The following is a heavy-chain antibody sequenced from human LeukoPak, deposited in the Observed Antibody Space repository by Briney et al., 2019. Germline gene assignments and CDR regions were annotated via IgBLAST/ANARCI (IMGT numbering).Heavy chain of an antibody. J-gene: IGHJ4*02. D-gene: IGHD6-13*01. CDR3: ARAGYSSSWYSYFDY. Sequence: ASVKVSCKASGGTFSSYAISWVRQAPGQRLEWMGGIIPIFGTANYAQKFQGRVTITADKSTSTAYMELSSLRSEDTAVYYCARAGYSSSWYSYFDYWGQGTLVTVSS. V-gene: IGHV1-69*06. CDR2: IIPIFGTA. CDR1: GGTFSSYA.